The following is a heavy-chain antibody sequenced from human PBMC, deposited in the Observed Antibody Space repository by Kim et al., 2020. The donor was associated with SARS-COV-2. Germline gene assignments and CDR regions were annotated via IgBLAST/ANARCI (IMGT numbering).Heavy chain of an antibody. CDR1: GFIVSSNY. CDR2: IYSGDST. CDR3: ARDLNPPYYYYGMDV. V-gene: IGHV3-66*01. Sequence: GGSLRLSCAASGFIVSSNYMSWVRQAPGKGLEWVSVIYSGDSTYYADSVKGRFTISRDNSKNTLYLQMNSLRAEDTAVYYCARDLNPPYYYYGMDVWGQGTTVTVSS. J-gene: IGHJ6*02.